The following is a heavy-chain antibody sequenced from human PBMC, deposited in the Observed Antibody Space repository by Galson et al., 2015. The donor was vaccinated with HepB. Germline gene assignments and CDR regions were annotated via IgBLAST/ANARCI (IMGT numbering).Heavy chain of an antibody. CDR1: GYSFNSYW. J-gene: IGHJ4*02. V-gene: IGHV5-51*01. Sequence: QSGAEVKKPGESLKISCKASGYSFNSYWIGWVRQMPGKGLEWMGIIYPDDSDTKYSPSFQGQVTISADKSISTAYLQWSSLKASDTAMYYCARPLGYYDSSGYFQYYFDYWGQGALVTVSS. CDR3: ARPLGYYDSSGYFQYYFDY. CDR2: IYPDDSDT. D-gene: IGHD3-22*01.